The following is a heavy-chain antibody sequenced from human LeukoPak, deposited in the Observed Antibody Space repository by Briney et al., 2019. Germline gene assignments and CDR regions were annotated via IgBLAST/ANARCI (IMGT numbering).Heavy chain of an antibody. CDR1: GFTFEDYA. CDR3: AKDKLDSIGYLTSFDY. CDR2: ISWNSGNI. J-gene: IGHJ4*02. Sequence: PGRSLRLSCAASGFTFEDYAMHWVRQAPGKGLEWVSGISWNSGNIGYADSVKGRFTISRDNAKNSLYLQMNSLRAEDTALYYCAKDKLDSIGYLTSFDYWGQGTLVTVSS. V-gene: IGHV3-9*01. D-gene: IGHD3-22*01.